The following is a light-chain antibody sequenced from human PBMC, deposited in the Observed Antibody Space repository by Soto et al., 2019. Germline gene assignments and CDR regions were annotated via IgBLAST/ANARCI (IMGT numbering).Light chain of an antibody. CDR3: QQYGSSPGT. CDR1: QSVSSNY. J-gene: IGKJ1*01. Sequence: EIVLTQSPGTLSLSPGERATLSCTASQSVSSNYLAWYQQKPGQAPRLLIYGASSRATGIPDRFSGSGSETDFTLTISRLEPEDFAVYYCQQYGSSPGTFGQGTKVEIK. CDR2: GAS. V-gene: IGKV3-20*01.